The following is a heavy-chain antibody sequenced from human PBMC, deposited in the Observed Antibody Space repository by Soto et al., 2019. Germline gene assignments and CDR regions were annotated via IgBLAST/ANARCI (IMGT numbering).Heavy chain of an antibody. CDR2: IYYSGST. CDR1: GGSFSSYY. D-gene: IGHD6-13*01. Sequence: SETLSLTCAVYGGSFSSYYWSWIRQPPGKGLEWIGYIYYSGSTNYNPSLKSRVTISVDTSKNQFSLKLSSVTAADTAVYYCARQGSSSWYGSYFDYWGQGTLVTVSS. V-gene: IGHV4-59*08. J-gene: IGHJ4*02. CDR3: ARQGSSSWYGSYFDY.